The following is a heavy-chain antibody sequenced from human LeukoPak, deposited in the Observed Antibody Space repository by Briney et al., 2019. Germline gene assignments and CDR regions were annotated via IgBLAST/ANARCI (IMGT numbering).Heavy chain of an antibody. CDR3: ARDQYDTWSRRGNFDS. CDR1: GFTFGKYW. V-gene: IGHV3-7*03. Sequence: RGSLRLSCVASGFTFGKYWMSWVRQAPGKGLEWVANIKLDGSEKNYVDSVKGRFTISRDNTKNSLYLQMNSLRVEDTAVFYCARDQYDTWSRRGNFDSWGQGTLVIVSS. J-gene: IGHJ4*02. D-gene: IGHD3-3*01. CDR2: IKLDGSEK.